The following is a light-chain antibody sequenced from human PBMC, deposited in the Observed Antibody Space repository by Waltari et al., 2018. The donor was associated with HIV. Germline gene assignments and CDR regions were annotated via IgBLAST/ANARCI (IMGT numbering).Light chain of an antibody. V-gene: IGLV3-25*03. CDR1: AFPSRY. CDR3: QTTDTNGVVV. CDR2: QDH. Sequence: SSALTQTPSVSVSPGQTATITCSGEAFPSRYAHWYHQRAGQAPFLVIYQDHKGHSGIPDRFSGSISGTVLTLTISGVQTEDEVDYYCQTTDTNGVVVFGGGTKVTVL. J-gene: IGLJ2*01.